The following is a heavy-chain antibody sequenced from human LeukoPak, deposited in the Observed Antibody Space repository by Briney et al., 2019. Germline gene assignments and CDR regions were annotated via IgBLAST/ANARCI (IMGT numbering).Heavy chain of an antibody. CDR1: GGSFSGYY. CDR2: INRSGST. V-gene: IGHV4-34*01. Sequence: SESLSLTCAVYGGSFSGYYLSWIRQPPGKGLEWIGEINRSGSTNYNPSLKSRVTISVDTSKNQFSLKLSSVTAADTAVYYCARGNGSSRSYYYYYYMDVWGKGTTVTVSS. CDR3: ARGNGSSRSYYYYYYMDV. J-gene: IGHJ6*03. D-gene: IGHD3-10*01.